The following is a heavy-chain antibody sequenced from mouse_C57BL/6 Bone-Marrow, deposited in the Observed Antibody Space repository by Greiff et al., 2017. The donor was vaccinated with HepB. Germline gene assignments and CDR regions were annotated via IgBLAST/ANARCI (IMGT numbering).Heavy chain of an antibody. Sequence: QVQLKQSGAELVRPGTSVKVSCKASGYAFTNYLIEWVKQRPGQGLEWIGVINPGSGGTNYNEKFKGKATLTAAKSSSTAYMQLSSLTSEDSAVYFCARRDHYGSRSFDYWGQGTTLTVSS. D-gene: IGHD1-1*01. V-gene: IGHV1-54*01. J-gene: IGHJ2*01. CDR3: ARRDHYGSRSFDY. CDR2: INPGSGGT. CDR1: GYAFTNYL.